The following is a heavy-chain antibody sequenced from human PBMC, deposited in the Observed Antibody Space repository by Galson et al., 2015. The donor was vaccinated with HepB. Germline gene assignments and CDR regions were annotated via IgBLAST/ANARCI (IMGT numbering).Heavy chain of an antibody. J-gene: IGHJ4*02. V-gene: IGHV3-11*03. Sequence: SLRLSCAASGFTFSDYYMSWIRQPPGKGLEWVSYIGTSSNYIGYAVSVNGRLTISRDNAKNTLYLQMSSLRAEDTAVYYCARTERRTNSAFDLWGQGTLVTVSS. CDR2: IGTSSNYI. CDR3: ARTERRTNSAFDL. D-gene: IGHD1-26*01. CDR1: GFTFSDYY.